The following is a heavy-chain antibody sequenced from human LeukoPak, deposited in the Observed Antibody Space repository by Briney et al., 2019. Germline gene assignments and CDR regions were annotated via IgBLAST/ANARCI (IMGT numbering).Heavy chain of an antibody. Sequence: PGRSLRLSCAASGFIFSSYGMHWVRQAPGKGLEWVAVIWYDGSNKDYADSVKGRFTIPRDNSKNTLYLQMNSLRAEDTAVYYCARDIRYIRQNPSLPDYWGQGTLVTVSS. V-gene: IGHV3-33*01. CDR1: GFIFSSYG. CDR2: IWYDGSNK. CDR3: ARDIRYIRQNPSLPDY. J-gene: IGHJ4*02. D-gene: IGHD6-13*01.